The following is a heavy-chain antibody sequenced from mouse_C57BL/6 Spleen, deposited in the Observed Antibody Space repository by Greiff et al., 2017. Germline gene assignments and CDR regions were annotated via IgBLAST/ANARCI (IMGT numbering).Heavy chain of an antibody. J-gene: IGHJ2*01. D-gene: IGHD1-1*01. CDR2: IDPEDGDT. Sequence: EVQLQQSGAELVRPGASVKLSCTASGFNITDYYMHWVKQRPEQGLEWIGWIDPEDGDTEYAPKFQGKATMTADTSSNTAYLQLSSLTSEDTAVYYCTTATVVAYYFDYWGQGTTLTVSS. CDR1: GFNITDYY. CDR3: TTATVVAYYFDY. V-gene: IGHV14-1*01.